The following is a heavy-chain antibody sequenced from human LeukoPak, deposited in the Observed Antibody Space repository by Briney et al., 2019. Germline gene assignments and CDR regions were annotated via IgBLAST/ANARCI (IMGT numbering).Heavy chain of an antibody. J-gene: IGHJ4*02. CDR2: IRSKTDGGTA. D-gene: IGHD1-1*01. CDR1: GFIVSNAW. CDR3: STAAQH. Sequence: GGSLRLSCAASGFIVSNAWMSWVRQAPGKGLEWVGRIRSKTDGGTADYAAPVRGRFTISRDDSRNTLYLQLNSLKTEDTAVYYCSTAAQHWGQGTLVTVSS. V-gene: IGHV3-15*01.